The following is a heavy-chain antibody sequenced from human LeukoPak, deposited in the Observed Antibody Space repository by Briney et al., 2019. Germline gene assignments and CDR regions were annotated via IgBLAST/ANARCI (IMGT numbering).Heavy chain of an antibody. CDR1: GGSISSYY. CDR2: IYYSGST. V-gene: IGHV4-59*04. Sequence: SETLSLTCTVSGGSISSYYWSWIRQPPGKGLEWIGSIYYSGSTYYNPSLKSRLTISVDTSKNQFSLKLSSVTAADTAVYYCARKYYYDSSGPIDYWGQGTLVTVSS. J-gene: IGHJ4*02. CDR3: ARKYYYDSSGPIDY. D-gene: IGHD3-22*01.